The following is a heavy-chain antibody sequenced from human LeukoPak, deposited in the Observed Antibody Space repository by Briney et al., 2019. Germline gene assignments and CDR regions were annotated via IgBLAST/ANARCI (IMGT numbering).Heavy chain of an antibody. CDR1: GFTFSSYT. CDR2: ISYDGSNK. Sequence: GGSLRLSCAASGFTFSSYTMHWVRQAPGKGLEWVAVISYDGSNKYYADSVKGRFTISRDNSKNTLYLQMNSLRAEDTAVYYCARVNRPPGGGAFDIWGQGTMVTVSS. V-gene: IGHV3-30-3*01. D-gene: IGHD3-10*01. CDR3: ARVNRPPGGGAFDI. J-gene: IGHJ3*02.